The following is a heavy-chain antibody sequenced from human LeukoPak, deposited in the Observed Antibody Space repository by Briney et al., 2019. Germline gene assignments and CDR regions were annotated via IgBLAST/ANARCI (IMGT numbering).Heavy chain of an antibody. CDR3: ARDLARAGTTDPFVK. CDR1: GFTFSSYS. J-gene: IGHJ4*02. CDR2: ISGSSDYR. V-gene: IGHV3-21*01. D-gene: IGHD1-7*01. Sequence: GGSLRLSCAASGFTFSSYSFNWVRQAPGQGLKWVSSISGSSDYRSYADSVKGRFTISRDNAKNSLYLQMNSLRAEDTAVYYCARDLARAGTTDPFVKWGQGTLVTVSS.